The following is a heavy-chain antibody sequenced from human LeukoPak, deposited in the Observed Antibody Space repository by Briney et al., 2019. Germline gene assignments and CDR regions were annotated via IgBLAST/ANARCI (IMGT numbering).Heavy chain of an antibody. D-gene: IGHD1-26*01. Sequence: SVKVSCKASGGTFSSYGISWVRQAPGQGLEWMGGIIPIFGTANYAQKFQGRVTITADESTSTAYMELSSLRSEDTAVYYCAREVGATSDAFYIWGQGTMVTVSS. J-gene: IGHJ3*02. CDR1: GGTFSSYG. CDR3: AREVGATSDAFYI. CDR2: IIPIFGTA. V-gene: IGHV1-69*01.